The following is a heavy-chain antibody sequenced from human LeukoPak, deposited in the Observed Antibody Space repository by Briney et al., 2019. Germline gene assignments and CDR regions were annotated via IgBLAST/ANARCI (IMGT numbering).Heavy chain of an antibody. CDR1: GGTFSSYA. J-gene: IGHJ4*02. CDR3: ATRLRDYYGSGSRPFDY. CDR2: IIPIFGTA. V-gene: IGHV1-69*13. D-gene: IGHD3-10*01. Sequence: GASVKVSCKASGGTFSSYAINWVRQAPGQGREWMGGIIPIFGTANYAQKFQGRVTITADESTSTAYMDLSSLKSEDTAVYYCATRLRDYYGSGSRPFDYWGQGTLVTVSS.